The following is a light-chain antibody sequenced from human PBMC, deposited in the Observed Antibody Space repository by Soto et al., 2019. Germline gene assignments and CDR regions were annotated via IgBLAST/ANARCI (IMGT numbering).Light chain of an antibody. CDR1: QSVSIN. CDR2: GAS. CDR3: QQYVVWPPTFT. J-gene: IGKJ2*01. Sequence: EIVMTQSRATLSVSPGERVTLSCRASQSVSINLAWYQQKPGQPPRILIYGASGRATGIPARFSGSGSGTEFTLAISRLQSEDVAVYYCQQYVVWPPTFTFGPGTKLEIK. V-gene: IGKV3-15*01.